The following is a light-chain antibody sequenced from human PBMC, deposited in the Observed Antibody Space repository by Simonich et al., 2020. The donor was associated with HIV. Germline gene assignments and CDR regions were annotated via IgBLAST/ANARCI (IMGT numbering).Light chain of an antibody. V-gene: IGKV3-15*01. CDR3: QQYNKCPT. CDR2: GAA. Sequence: EIVMTQSPVTLSVSPGERATLSCRASQSVSSNLVWYQQKAGQAPRLLISGAATRATGIPGRVSGSGSGTEYTLTISSMQSVDCAVYYCQQYNKCPTFGGGTKVEIK. CDR1: QSVSSN. J-gene: IGKJ4*01.